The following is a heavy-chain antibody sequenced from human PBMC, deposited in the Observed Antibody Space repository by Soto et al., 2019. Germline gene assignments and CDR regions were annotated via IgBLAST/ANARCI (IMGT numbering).Heavy chain of an antibody. J-gene: IGHJ4*02. CDR2: IKLDGSDK. CDR1: GFAFSTYW. Sequence: GGSLRLSCEASGFAFSTYWMSWVRQAPGKGLEWVANIKLDGSDKNYVDYVKGRFTISRDNSKNILYLQMNSLRAEDTALYYCARGWYSGSWYVLDYWGQGTLVTV. CDR3: ARGWYSGSWYVLDY. V-gene: IGHV3-7*01. D-gene: IGHD6-13*01.